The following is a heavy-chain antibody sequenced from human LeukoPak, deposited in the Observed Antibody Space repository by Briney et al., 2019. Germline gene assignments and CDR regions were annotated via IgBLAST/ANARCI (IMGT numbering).Heavy chain of an antibody. D-gene: IGHD6-19*01. V-gene: IGHV4-30-4*08. CDR1: GGSISSGDYY. CDR3: AGSSGWFYNWFDP. Sequence: SETLSLTCTVSGGSISSGDYYWSWLRQPPGKGLEWIGYIYYSGSTYYNPSLKSRVTISVDTSKNQCSLKLSSVTAADTAVYYCAGSSGWFYNWFDPWGQGTLVTVSS. J-gene: IGHJ5*02. CDR2: IYYSGST.